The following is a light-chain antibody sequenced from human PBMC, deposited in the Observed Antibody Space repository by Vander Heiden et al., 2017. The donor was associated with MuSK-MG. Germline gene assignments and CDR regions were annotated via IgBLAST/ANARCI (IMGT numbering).Light chain of an antibody. V-gene: IGKV3-20*01. Sequence: EIVLTQSPGTLSLSPGARATLPCRASQSVSSSYLAWYQQKPGQAPRLLIYGASSRATGIPDRFSGSGSGTDFTLTIRRLEPEDFAVYYCQQYGSSPLTFGGGTKVEIK. J-gene: IGKJ4*01. CDR2: GAS. CDR3: QQYGSSPLT. CDR1: QSVSSSY.